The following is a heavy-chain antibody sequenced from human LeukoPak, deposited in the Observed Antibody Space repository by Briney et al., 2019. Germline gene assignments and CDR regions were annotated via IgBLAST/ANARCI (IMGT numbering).Heavy chain of an antibody. CDR2: IYTSGST. V-gene: IGHV4-4*09. D-gene: IGHD5-12*01. J-gene: IGHJ6*03. CDR1: GGSISSYY. Sequence: PSETLSLTCTVSGGSISSYYWSWIRQPPGKGLEWIGYIYTSGSTNYNPSLKSRVTMSVDTSKNQFSLKLSSVTAADTAVYYCARENSGYDYVYYYYYYYMDVWGKGTTVTVSS. CDR3: ARENSGYDYVYYYYYYYMDV.